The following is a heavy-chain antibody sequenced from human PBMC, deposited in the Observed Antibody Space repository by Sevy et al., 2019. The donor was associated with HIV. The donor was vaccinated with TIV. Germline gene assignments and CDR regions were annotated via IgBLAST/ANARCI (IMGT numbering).Heavy chain of an antibody. CDR1: GFTFRSYA. V-gene: IGHV3-23*01. CDR2: ISGSGGRT. J-gene: IGHJ5*01. D-gene: IGHD2-15*01. CDR3: AKEDCSGGTCYGGFDS. Sequence: GGSLRFSCAASGFTFRSYAMAWVRQAPGKGLEWVSSISGSGGRTYYADSVKGRFTISRDNSKNTLYLRMNSLRDEDTAVCYCAKEDCSGGTCYGGFDSWGQGTLVTVSS.